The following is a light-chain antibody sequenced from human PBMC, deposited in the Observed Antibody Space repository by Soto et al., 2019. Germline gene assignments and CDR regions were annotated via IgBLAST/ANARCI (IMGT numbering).Light chain of an antibody. J-gene: IGLJ1*01. CDR2: DVA. CDR3: CSYAGGYTYL. V-gene: IGLV2-11*01. CDR1: GNDVGAYNY. Sequence: QSALTQPRSVSGSPGQSVTISCTGTGNDVGAYNYVSWYQQHPGRPPKLMSYDVARWPSGVPDRFSGSKSGNTASLTISGLQAEDAADYFCCSYAGGYTYLFGTGTKVTVL.